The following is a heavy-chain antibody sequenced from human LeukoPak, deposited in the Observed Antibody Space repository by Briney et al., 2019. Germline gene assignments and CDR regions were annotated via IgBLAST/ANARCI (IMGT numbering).Heavy chain of an antibody. V-gene: IGHV4-59*01. CDR3: ARGPTSIVATIYDY. J-gene: IGHJ4*02. Sequence: SETLSLTCTVSGGSISSYYWSWIRQPPGKGLEWIRYIYYSGSTNYNPSLKSRVTISVDTSKNQFSLKLSSVTAADTAVYYCARGPTSIVATIYDYWGQGTLVTVSS. CDR2: IYYSGST. D-gene: IGHD5-12*01. CDR1: GGSISSYY.